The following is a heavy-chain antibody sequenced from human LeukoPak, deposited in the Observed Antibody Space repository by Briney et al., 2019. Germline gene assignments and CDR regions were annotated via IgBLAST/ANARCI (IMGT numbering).Heavy chain of an antibody. CDR2: INHSGST. CDR3: AGVRTNSGLPDY. Sequence: SETLSLTCAVYGGSFSGYYWSWIRQPPGKGLEWIGEINHSGSTNYNPSLKSRVTISVDTSKNQFSLKLSSVTAADTAVYYCAGVRTNSGLPDYWGQGTLVTVSS. V-gene: IGHV4-34*01. CDR1: GGSFSGYY. J-gene: IGHJ4*02. D-gene: IGHD5-12*01.